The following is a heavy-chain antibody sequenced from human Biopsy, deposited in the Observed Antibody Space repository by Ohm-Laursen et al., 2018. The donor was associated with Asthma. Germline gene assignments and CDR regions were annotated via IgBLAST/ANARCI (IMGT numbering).Heavy chain of an antibody. V-gene: IGHV4-30-4*01. J-gene: IGHJ5*02. D-gene: IGHD6-19*01. CDR2: IHYSGST. Sequence: SQTLSLTCTVSGASIKTDDHYWSWLRQPPGKGLEWFGFIHYSGSTSYNPSLKGGVTISADTSKNQFSLKLSSMTAADTAVYYCARTSVAASSNWFDPWGQGTLVTVSS. CDR1: GASIKTDDHY. CDR3: ARTSVAASSNWFDP.